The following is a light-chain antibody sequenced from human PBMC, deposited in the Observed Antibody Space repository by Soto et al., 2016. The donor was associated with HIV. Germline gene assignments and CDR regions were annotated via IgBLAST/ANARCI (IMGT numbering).Light chain of an antibody. J-gene: IGKJ5*01. Sequence: DIQLTQSPSFLSASVGDRVTITCRASQGISSYLNWYQQKPGKAPKLLIYAAISLPVGVPSRFSGSGSGTDFSLTINNLHPEDFATYYCQQSYSIPLTFGQGTRLAIK. CDR2: AAI. V-gene: IGKV1-39*01. CDR1: QGISSY. CDR3: QQSYSIPLT.